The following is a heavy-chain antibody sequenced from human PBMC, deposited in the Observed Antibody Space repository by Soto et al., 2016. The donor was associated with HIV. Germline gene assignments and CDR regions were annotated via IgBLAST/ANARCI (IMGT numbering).Heavy chain of an antibody. CDR2: ISGSGVS. CDR1: GFTSSHYA. J-gene: IGHJ4*02. Sequence: EVQVLESGGDLVQPGGSLRLSCVVSGFTSSHYAMSWVRQAPAKGLEWVSGISGSGVSYYTNSVKGRFTISRDDSKNTMYLQMNSLRTEDTALYFCARDKGWGPHGDPAFDSWGQGTLVTVSS. CDR3: ARDKGWGPHGDPAFDS. D-gene: IGHD4-17*01. V-gene: IGHV3-23*01.